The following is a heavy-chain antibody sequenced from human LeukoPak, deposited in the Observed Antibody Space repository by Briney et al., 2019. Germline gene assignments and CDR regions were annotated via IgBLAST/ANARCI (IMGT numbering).Heavy chain of an antibody. CDR3: AKVFLDSGMDV. CDR1: GYTLTELS. J-gene: IGHJ6*04. CDR2: FDPEDGET. V-gene: IGHV1-24*01. Sequence: GASVKVSCKVSGYTLTELSMHWVRQAPGKGLEWVGGFDPEDGETIYAQKFQGRVTMTEDTSTDTAYMELSSVRSEDTAVYYCAKVFLDSGMDVWGKGTTVTVSS.